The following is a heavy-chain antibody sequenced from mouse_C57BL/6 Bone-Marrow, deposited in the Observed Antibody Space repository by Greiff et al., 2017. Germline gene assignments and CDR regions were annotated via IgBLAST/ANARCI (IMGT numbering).Heavy chain of an antibody. CDR1: GYSFTGYY. J-gene: IGHJ2*01. Sequence: VQLQQSGPELVKPGASVKISCKASGYSFTGYYMNWVKQSPEKSLEWIGEINPSTGGTTYNQTFKAKATLTVDKSSSTAYMKLKSLTSVDSAVYYCARRRLYFDYWGKGTTLTVSS. CDR3: ARRRLYFDY. V-gene: IGHV1-42*01. CDR2: INPSTGGT.